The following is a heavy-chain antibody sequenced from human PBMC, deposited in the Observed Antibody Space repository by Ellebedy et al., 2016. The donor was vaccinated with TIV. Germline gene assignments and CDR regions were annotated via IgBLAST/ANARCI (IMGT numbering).Heavy chain of an antibody. CDR1: GYTFTSYG. CDR2: ISAYNGNT. V-gene: IGHV1-18*04. Sequence: AASVKVSCKASGYTFTSYGISWVRQAPGQGLEWMGWISAYNGNTNYAQKLQGRVTMTTDTSTSTAYMELRSLRSDDTAVYYCARDYGSGYDILTGYYYPPSPYFQHWGQGTLVTVSS. J-gene: IGHJ1*01. CDR3: ARDYGSGYDILTGYYYPPSPYFQH. D-gene: IGHD3-9*01.